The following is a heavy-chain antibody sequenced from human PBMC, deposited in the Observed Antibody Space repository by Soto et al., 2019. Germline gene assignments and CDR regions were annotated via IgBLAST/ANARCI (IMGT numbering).Heavy chain of an antibody. Sequence: PSQTLPLPCTLSRGSLSSGPYYWNCIRQHPWKGLEWIGYIYYSGSTYYNPSLKSRVTISLDTSESQFSRNVCYVTPADTAVYHCPRNHLVIPTRTYYYYGLDVWGKGTTVTVSS. CDR1: RGSLSSGPYY. V-gene: IGHV4-31*03. D-gene: IGHD2-21*01. CDR3: PRNHLVIPTRTYYYYGLDV. CDR2: IYYSGST. J-gene: IGHJ6*04.